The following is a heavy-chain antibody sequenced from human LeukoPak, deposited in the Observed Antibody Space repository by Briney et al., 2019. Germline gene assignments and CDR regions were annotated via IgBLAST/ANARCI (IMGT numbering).Heavy chain of an antibody. J-gene: IGHJ4*02. V-gene: IGHV3-48*03. Sequence: GGSLRLSCAVSGFTVSDYEMNWVRQAPGKGPEWVSYISSSGSTIYYADSLKGRITTSRDNAKNSLYLQMNSLRVEDTAVYYCARRFDSWGQGTLVTVSS. CDR3: ARRFDS. CDR2: ISSSGSTI. CDR1: GFTVSDYE.